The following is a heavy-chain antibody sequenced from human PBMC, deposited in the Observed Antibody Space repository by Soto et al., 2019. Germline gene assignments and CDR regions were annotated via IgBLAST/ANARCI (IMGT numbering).Heavy chain of an antibody. J-gene: IGHJ6*02. CDR2: ISSSSIFI. CDR3: ARDEGLGVNYYYYGMDV. CDR1: GFTISSYS. Sequence: GGSLRLSCAGSGFTISSYSMNWVRQAPGKVLEWVSSISSSSIFIYYADSVKGRFTISRDNSKNTLYLQMNSLRAEDTAVYFCARDEGLGVNYYYYGMDVWGQGTTVTVSS. V-gene: IGHV3-21*01. D-gene: IGHD3-10*01.